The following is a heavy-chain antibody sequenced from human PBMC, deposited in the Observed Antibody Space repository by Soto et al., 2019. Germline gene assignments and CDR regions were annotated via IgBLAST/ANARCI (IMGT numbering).Heavy chain of an antibody. J-gene: IGHJ6*02. CDR3: AREAGSVVPAADYYYGMDV. Sequence: GGSLRLSCAASGFTFSSYAMHWVRQAPGKGLEWVAVISYDGSNKYYADSVKGRFTISRDKAKNTLYLQRTSLRAEDTVVYYCAREAGSVVPAADYYYGMDVWGQGTTVTVSS. V-gene: IGHV3-30-3*01. CDR1: GFTFSSYA. CDR2: ISYDGSNK. D-gene: IGHD2-2*01.